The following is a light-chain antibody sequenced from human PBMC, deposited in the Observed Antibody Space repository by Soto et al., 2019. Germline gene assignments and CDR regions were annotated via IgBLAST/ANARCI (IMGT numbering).Light chain of an antibody. Sequence: QSVLTQPASVSGSPGQSITISCTGTSSDVGGYNYVSWYQQHPGKAPKLMIYDVSNRPSGVSNRFSGSKSGNTASLTISGLQAEDEADYYCSSYASSSTPHYVFGTGTKVTVL. V-gene: IGLV2-14*01. CDR2: DVS. CDR1: SSDVGGYNY. J-gene: IGLJ1*01. CDR3: SSYASSSTPHYV.